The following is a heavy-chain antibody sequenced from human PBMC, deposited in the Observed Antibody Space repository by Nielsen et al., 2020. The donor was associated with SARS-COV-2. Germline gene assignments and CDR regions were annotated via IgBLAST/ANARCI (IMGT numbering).Heavy chain of an antibody. CDR1: GFTFSSYA. CDR2: ISYDGSNK. V-gene: IGHV3-30*04. Sequence: GESLKISCSASGFTFSSYAMHWVRQAPGKGLEWVAVISYDGSNKYYADSVKGRFTISRDNSKNTLYLQMNSLRAEDTAVYYCASLNDAGFGYWGQGTLVTVYS. D-gene: IGHD6-13*01. J-gene: IGHJ4*02. CDR3: ASLNDAGFGY.